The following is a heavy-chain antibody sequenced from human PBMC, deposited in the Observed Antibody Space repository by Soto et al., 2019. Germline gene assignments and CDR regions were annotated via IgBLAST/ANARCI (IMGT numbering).Heavy chain of an antibody. D-gene: IGHD3-16*01. V-gene: IGHV4-31*03. Sequence: PSETLCLTGTVAGPSMSSGGYCWSWIRQHPGKGLEWIGYIYYSGSTYYNPSLKSRVTISVDTSKNQFSLKLSSVTAADSAVYYCARTRNCGSYAPPWFYPLGQGDLVTVSA. CDR3: ARTRNCGSYAPPWFYP. CDR2: IYYSGST. CDR1: GPSMSSGGYC. J-gene: IGHJ5*02.